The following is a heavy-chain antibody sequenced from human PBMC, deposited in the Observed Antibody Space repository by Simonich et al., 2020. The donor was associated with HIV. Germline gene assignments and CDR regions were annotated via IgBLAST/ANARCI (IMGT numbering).Heavy chain of an antibody. Sequence: QVQLVESGGGVVQPGRSLRLSCAASGFTFNSYGMHWFRQAPGRGLGWVAFSGYNGRKKYNADSVKGRFTIARDNSKPTLYLQMNSLRAEDTAVYYCVRDQERFTNSWAAEYFQHWGQGTLVTVSS. D-gene: IGHD6-13*01. CDR1: GFTFNSYG. V-gene: IGHV3-33*01. CDR3: VRDQERFTNSWAAEYFQH. J-gene: IGHJ1*01. CDR2: SGYNGRKK.